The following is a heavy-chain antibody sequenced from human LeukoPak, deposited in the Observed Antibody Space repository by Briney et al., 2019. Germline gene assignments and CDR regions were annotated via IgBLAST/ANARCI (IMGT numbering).Heavy chain of an antibody. J-gene: IGHJ4*02. V-gene: IGHV4-59*01. CDR2: IYYRGST. CDR1: GGSINNYY. D-gene: IGHD4-17*01. Sequence: LETLSLTCTVSGGSINNYYWSWIRQPPGKGLEWIGYIYYRGSTNYNPSLKSRVTISVDTSKNQFSLKLNSVTAADTAVYYCARGGDYGDLRYFDYWGQGTLVTVSS. CDR3: ARGGDYGDLRYFDY.